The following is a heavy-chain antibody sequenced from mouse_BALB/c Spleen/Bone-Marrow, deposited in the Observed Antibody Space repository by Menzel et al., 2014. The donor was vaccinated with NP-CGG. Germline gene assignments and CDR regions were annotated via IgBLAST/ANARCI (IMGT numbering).Heavy chain of an antibody. CDR3: ARELGVWFAY. V-gene: IGHV2-9*02. CDR1: GFSLTSYG. D-gene: IGHD4-1*01. Sequence: VMLVESGPGLVAPSQSLSITCTVSGFSLTSYGVHWVRQPPGKGLEWLGIIWAGGNTNYNSALMSRLSISKDNSKSQVFLKMNSLQTDDTAMYYCARELGVWFAYWGQGTLVTVSA. J-gene: IGHJ3*01. CDR2: IWAGGNT.